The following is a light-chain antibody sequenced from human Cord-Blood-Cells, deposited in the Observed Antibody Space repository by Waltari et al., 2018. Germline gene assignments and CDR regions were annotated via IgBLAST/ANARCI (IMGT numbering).Light chain of an antibody. CDR1: SSAVGGYNY. V-gene: IGLV2-14*01. J-gene: IGLJ2*01. Sequence: QSALTQPASVSGSPGQSITISRTGTSSAVGGYNYVSWYQQHPGKAPKLMIYEVSNRPSGVSNRFSGSKSGNTASLTISGLQAEDEADYYCSSYTSSSTLVFGGGTKLTVL. CDR3: SSYTSSSTLV. CDR2: EVS.